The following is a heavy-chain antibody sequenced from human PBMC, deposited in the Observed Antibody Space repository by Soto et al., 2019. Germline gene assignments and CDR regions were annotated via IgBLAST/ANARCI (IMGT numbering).Heavy chain of an antibody. CDR3: AKDPDYYDSSGYLDY. V-gene: IGHV3-23*01. CDR2: ISGSGGST. D-gene: IGHD3-22*01. Sequence: RRPTGKGLEWVSAISGSGGSTYYADSVKGRFTISRDNSKNTLYLQMNSLRAEDTAVYYCAKDPDYYDSSGYLDYWGQGTLVTVSS. J-gene: IGHJ4*02.